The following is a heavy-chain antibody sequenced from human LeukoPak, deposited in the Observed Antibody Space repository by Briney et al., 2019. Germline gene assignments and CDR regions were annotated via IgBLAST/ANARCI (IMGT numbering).Heavy chain of an antibody. Sequence: GGSLRLSCAASGFTFSSYAMSWVRQAPGKGLEWVSAISGGGGSKYYADSAKGRFTISRDNSKNTLYLQMNSLRAEDTAVYYCAKSWVGYYYYYMDVWGKGTTVTVSS. CDR2: ISGGGGSK. CDR3: AKSWVGYYYYYMDV. J-gene: IGHJ6*03. V-gene: IGHV3-23*01. D-gene: IGHD1-26*01. CDR1: GFTFSSYA.